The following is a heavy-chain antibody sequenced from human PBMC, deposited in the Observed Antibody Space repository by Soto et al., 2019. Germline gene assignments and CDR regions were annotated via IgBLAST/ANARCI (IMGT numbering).Heavy chain of an antibody. CDR2: TYYRSKWYN. CDR3: ARGWRWLQFKTGKGSRYYYGMDV. V-gene: IGHV6-1*01. J-gene: IGHJ6*02. Sequence: SQTLSLTCAISGDSVSSNSAAWNWIRQSPSRGLEWLGRTYYRSKWYNDYAVSVKSRITINPDTSKNQFSLQLNSVTPEDTAVYYCARGWRWLQFKTGKGSRYYYGMDVWGQGTTVTVSS. D-gene: IGHD5-12*01. CDR1: GDSVSSNSAA.